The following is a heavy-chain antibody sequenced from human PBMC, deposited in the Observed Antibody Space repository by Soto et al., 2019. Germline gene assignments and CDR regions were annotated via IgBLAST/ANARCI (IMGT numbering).Heavy chain of an antibody. V-gene: IGHV3-53*01. CDR1: GFTFSPYG. D-gene: IGHD3-22*01. J-gene: IGHJ6*02. CDR2: IYSGGST. Sequence: GGSLRLSCAASGFTFSPYGMHWVRQAPGKGLEWVSVIYSGGSTYYADSVKGRFTISRDNSKNTLYLQMNSLRAEDTAVYYCARGRDSSGSGGMDVWGQGTTVTVSS. CDR3: ARGRDSSGSGGMDV.